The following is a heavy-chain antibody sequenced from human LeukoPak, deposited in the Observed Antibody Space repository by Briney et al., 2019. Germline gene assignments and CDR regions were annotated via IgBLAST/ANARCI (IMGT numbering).Heavy chain of an antibody. D-gene: IGHD3-10*01. CDR1: GFTFSDYS. J-gene: IGHJ4*02. CDR2: ISGSSSTI. V-gene: IGHV3-48*02. Sequence: GGSLRLSCAASGFTFSDYSVNWVRQAPGKGLEWVSYISGSSSTIYYADSVKGRFTISRDNAKNSPYLQMNSLRDEDTAMYYCARGSGSSDWMIDYWGQGTLVTVSS. CDR3: ARGSGSSDWMIDY.